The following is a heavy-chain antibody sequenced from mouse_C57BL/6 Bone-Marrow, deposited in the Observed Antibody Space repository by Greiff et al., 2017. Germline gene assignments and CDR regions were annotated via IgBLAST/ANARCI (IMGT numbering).Heavy chain of an antibody. CDR3: THRRE. CDR1: GFNIKDDY. J-gene: IGHJ2*01. V-gene: IGHV14-4*01. CDR2: IAPENGAT. Sequence: VQLQQSGAELVRPGASVTLSCTASGFNIKDDYMHWVKQRPEQGLEWIGWIAPENGATEYASKFQSKATITADTSSNKAYLQLSSLASEDTAVYYCTHRREWGQGTTLTVSS.